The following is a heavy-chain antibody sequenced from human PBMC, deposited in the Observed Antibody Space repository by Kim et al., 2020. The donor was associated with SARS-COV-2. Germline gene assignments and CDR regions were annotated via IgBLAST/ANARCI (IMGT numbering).Heavy chain of an antibody. Sequence: GGSLRLSCAASGFTFSSYGMHWVRQAPGKGLEWVAVISYDGSNKYYADSVKGRFTISRDNSKNTLYLQMNSLRAEDTAVYYCAKDPGGYSYGADAFDIWGQGTMVTVSS. CDR2: ISYDGSNK. V-gene: IGHV3-30*18. J-gene: IGHJ3*02. D-gene: IGHD5-18*01. CDR1: GFTFSSYG. CDR3: AKDPGGYSYGADAFDI.